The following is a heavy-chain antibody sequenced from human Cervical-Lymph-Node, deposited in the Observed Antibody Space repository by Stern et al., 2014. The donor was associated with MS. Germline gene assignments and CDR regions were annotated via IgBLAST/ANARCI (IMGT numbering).Heavy chain of an antibody. CDR3: ARGSGTAYDLRGDY. J-gene: IGHJ4*01. V-gene: IGHV1-2*02. CDR2: INPNSGGT. CDR1: GYIFTDYY. D-gene: IGHD3-3*01. Sequence: VQLVESGAEARAPGASMKVSCKASGYIFTDYYLHWVRQAPGQGLEWLVWINPNSGGTNYAQNFQGRVTMTRDTSISTAYMELRWLGSADTAVYYCARGSGTAYDLRGDYWGQGTLVTVSS.